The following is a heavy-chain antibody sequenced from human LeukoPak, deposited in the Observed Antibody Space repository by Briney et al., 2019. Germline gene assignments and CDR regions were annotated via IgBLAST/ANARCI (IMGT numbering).Heavy chain of an antibody. D-gene: IGHD3-10*01. J-gene: IGHJ4*02. CDR2: TSYDGNNQ. V-gene: IGHV3-30*03. CDR1: GFSLSNYD. CDR3: ARVMVRGQNDY. Sequence: GGSLRLSCVASGFSLSNYDMHWVRQAPGKGVEWVAVTSYDGNNQYYADSVKGRFTISRDNYKNTLYLQMNSLRAEDTAVYYCARVMVRGQNDYWGQGTLVTVSS.